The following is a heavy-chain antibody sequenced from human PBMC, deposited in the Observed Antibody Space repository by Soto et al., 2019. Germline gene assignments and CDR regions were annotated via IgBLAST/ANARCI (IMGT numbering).Heavy chain of an antibody. V-gene: IGHV3-30*03. D-gene: IGHD2-8*01. Sequence: QVQLVESGGGVVQPGRSLRLSCAASGFTFSRYGMHWVRQAPGKGLEWVAVISYDGSNKYYADSDSVKGRFTISRDNSXXXXXXXXXXXXXXXXAVXXXAXXXGEGAMDVWGQGTTVTVSS. CDR2: ISYDGSNK. CDR1: GFTFSRYG. J-gene: IGHJ6*02. CDR3: AXXXGEGAMDV.